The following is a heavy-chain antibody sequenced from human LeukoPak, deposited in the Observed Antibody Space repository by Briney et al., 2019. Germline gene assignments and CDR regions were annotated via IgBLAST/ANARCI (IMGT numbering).Heavy chain of an antibody. Sequence: ASVKVSCKASGGTFTSYDINWVRQATGQGLEWMGWMNPNSGNTGYAQKFQGRVTITRNTSISTAYMELSSLRSEDTAVYYCARDEATVTTFDYWGQGTLVTVSS. CDR1: GGTFTSYD. J-gene: IGHJ4*02. CDR3: ARDEATVTTFDY. V-gene: IGHV1-8*03. CDR2: MNPNSGNT. D-gene: IGHD4-11*01.